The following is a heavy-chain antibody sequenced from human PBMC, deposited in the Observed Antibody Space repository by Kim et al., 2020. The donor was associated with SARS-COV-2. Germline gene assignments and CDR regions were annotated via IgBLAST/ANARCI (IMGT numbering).Heavy chain of an antibody. CDR1: GYTLTELS. V-gene: IGHV1-24*01. CDR2: FDPEDGET. D-gene: IGHD3-22*01. J-gene: IGHJ5*02. CDR3: ATYSSGQELFDP. Sequence: ASVKVSCKVSGYTLTELSMHWVRQAPGKGLEWMGGFDPEDGETIYAQKFQGRVTMTEDTSTDTAYMELSSLRSEDTAVYYCATYSSGQELFDPWGQGTLVTVSS.